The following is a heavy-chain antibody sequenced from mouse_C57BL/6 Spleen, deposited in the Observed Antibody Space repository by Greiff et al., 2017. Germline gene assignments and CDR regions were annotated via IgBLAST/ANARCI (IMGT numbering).Heavy chain of an antibody. Sequence: VKLQQPGAELVRPGSSVKLSCKASGYTFTSYWMHWVKQRPRQGLEWIGNIDPSDSETHYNQKFKGKATLTVDKSSSTAYMQLSSLTSEDSAVYYCARPYHASSYNYAMDYWGQGTSVTVSS. V-gene: IGHV1-52*01. D-gene: IGHD1-1*01. CDR3: ARPYHASSYNYAMDY. CDR2: IDPSDSET. J-gene: IGHJ4*01. CDR1: GYTFTSYW.